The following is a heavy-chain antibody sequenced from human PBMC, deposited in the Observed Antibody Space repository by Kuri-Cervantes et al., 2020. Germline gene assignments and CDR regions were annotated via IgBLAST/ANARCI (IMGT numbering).Heavy chain of an antibody. D-gene: IGHD3-10*02. J-gene: IGHJ3*02. CDR2: ISGYNGDM. CDR3: ARVTVRGGGAFDI. Sequence: ASVKVSCKASGGTFSSHGASWVRQAPGQGFEWMGWISGYNGDMNYAQNLQDRVTLTTDTSTTTAYMELRSLRSDDTAVYYCARVTVRGGGAFDIWGQGTMVTVSS. CDR1: GGTFSSHG. V-gene: IGHV1-18*01.